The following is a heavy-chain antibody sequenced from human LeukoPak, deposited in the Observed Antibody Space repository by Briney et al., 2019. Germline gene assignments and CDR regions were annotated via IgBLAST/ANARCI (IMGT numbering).Heavy chain of an antibody. Sequence: SETLSLTCTVSGGSISSYYWSWVRQPPGKGLEWIGYIYYSGSSNYNPSLKSRVTISVDTSKNQFSLRLSSATAADTAIYYCASDFSYWGHGTLVTVSS. J-gene: IGHJ4*01. CDR2: IYYSGSS. CDR3: ASDFSY. CDR1: GGSISSYY. V-gene: IGHV4-59*12.